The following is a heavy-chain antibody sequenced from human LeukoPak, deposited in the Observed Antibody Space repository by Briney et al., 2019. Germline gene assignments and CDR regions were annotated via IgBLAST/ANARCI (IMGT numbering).Heavy chain of an antibody. CDR3: AVHSGSYSYYFDY. J-gene: IGHJ4*02. Sequence: GSSEKVSCKASGGTFSSYAISWVRQAPGQGLEWMGGIIPIFGTANYAQKFQGRVTITADESASTAYIELSSLRSEDTAVYYCAVHSGSYSYYFDYWGQGTLVTVSS. D-gene: IGHD1-26*01. CDR1: GGTFSSYA. CDR2: IIPIFGTA. V-gene: IGHV1-69*01.